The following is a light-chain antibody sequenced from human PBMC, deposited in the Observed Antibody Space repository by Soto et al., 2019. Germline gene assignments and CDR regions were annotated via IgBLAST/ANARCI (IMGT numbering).Light chain of an antibody. CDR3: QQYGSTPVT. Sequence: EIVMTQSPATLSVSPGERATLSCRASQSVSSNLAWYQQKPGQAPRLLIYGATSRATGVPDRFSGSGSGTDFTLTINRLEPEDFAVYYCQQYGSTPVTFGQGTKV. V-gene: IGKV3-20*01. CDR1: QSVSSN. J-gene: IGKJ1*01. CDR2: GAT.